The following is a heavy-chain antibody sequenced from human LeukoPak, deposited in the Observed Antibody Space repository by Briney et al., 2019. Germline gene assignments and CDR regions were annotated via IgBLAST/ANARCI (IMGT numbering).Heavy chain of an antibody. V-gene: IGHV1-18*01. D-gene: IGHD2-2*01. Sequence: ASVKVSCKASGYTFTSYGIIWVRQAPGQGLEWMGWISAYNGNTNYAQKLQGRVTMTTDTSTSTAYMELRSLRSDDTAVYYCARAVVVPAANYYYYYMDVWGKGTTVTVSS. J-gene: IGHJ6*03. CDR3: ARAVVVPAANYYYYYMDV. CDR2: ISAYNGNT. CDR1: GYTFTSYG.